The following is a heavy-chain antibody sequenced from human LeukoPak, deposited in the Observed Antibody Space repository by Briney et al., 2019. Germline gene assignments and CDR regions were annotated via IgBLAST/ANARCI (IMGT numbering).Heavy chain of an antibody. Sequence: GGSLRLSCAASGFTFSSYAMSWVRQAPGKGLEWVSAISGSGGSTYYADSVKGRFTISRDNSKNTLYLQMNSLRAEDTAVYYCAKDVHCSSTSCYFDYWGQGTLVTVSS. CDR2: ISGSGGST. V-gene: IGHV3-23*01. CDR1: GFTFSSYA. CDR3: AKDVHCSSTSCYFDY. D-gene: IGHD2-2*01. J-gene: IGHJ4*02.